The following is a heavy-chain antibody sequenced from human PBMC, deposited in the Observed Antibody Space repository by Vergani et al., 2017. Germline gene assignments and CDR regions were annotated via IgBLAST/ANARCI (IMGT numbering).Heavy chain of an antibody. CDR2: IYNSGNG. J-gene: IGHJ2*01. D-gene: IGHD3-16*01. V-gene: IGHV4-39*01. CDR1: GDSIISRSYY. CDR3: ASGKYYSXSTSHFRGRYFDV. Sequence: QMQLQESGPGLVKASETLYLTCTVSGDSIISRSYYWGWIRQPPGKGLEWIGSIYNSGNGDSSSSLNSRVTISADTSKNQFSLRLTSVTAADTAVYYCASGKYYSXSTSHFRGRYFDVWGRGTLVTVPS.